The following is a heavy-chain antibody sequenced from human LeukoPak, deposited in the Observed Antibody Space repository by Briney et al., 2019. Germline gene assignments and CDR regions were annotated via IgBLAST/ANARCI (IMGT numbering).Heavy chain of an antibody. D-gene: IGHD1-26*01. Sequence: PSETLSLTCTVSGGSININTYYWGWIRQPPGKGLEWIGTIYYSGRTYYNPSLKSRVTISVDTSKHQFSLKLSSVTAAEAAVYYCARDQATIILGYFDYWGQGTLVTVSS. V-gene: IGHV4-39*07. J-gene: IGHJ4*02. CDR3: ARDQATIILGYFDY. CDR1: GGSININTYY. CDR2: IYYSGRT.